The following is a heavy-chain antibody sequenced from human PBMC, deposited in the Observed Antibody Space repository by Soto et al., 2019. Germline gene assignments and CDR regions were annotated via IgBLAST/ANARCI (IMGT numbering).Heavy chain of an antibody. V-gene: IGHV5-51*01. Sequence: GESLKISCKGSGYSFAVYWIGWVRQMPGKGLDWMGVIYPGDSDTRYSPSFHGQVTISADKSISTAYLQWSSLKASDTAMFFCARLPGFRGVFDVFNVWGKGTMVTVSS. J-gene: IGHJ3*01. D-gene: IGHD3-10*01. CDR3: ARLPGFRGVFDVFNV. CDR1: GYSFAVYW. CDR2: IYPGDSDT.